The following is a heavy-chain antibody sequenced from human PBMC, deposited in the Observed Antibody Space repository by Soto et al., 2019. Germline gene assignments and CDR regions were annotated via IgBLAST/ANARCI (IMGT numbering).Heavy chain of an antibody. CDR1: GGSVSSGSYY. Sequence: QVQLQESGPGLVKPSETLSLTCTVSGGSVSSGSYYWSWIRQPPGKGLEWIGYIYYSGSTNYNPSLKRRVTISVDTSKNQFSLKLSSVTAADTVLYYCARDYYDSSGYYRWFDPWGQGTLVTVSS. J-gene: IGHJ5*02. D-gene: IGHD3-22*01. V-gene: IGHV4-61*01. CDR3: ARDYYDSSGYYRWFDP. CDR2: IYYSGST.